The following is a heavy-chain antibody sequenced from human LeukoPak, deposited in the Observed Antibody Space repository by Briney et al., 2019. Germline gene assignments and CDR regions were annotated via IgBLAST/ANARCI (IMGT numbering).Heavy chain of an antibody. D-gene: IGHD2-8*02. CDR2: ISDSGGST. Sequence: PGGSLRLSCAASGFTFSIHGMNWVRQTPGKGLEWVSAISDSGGSTYYADSVQGRFTISRDNSKNTLYLQMSSLRAEDTAVYYCARLMAVSGASYFDYWGQGTLVTVSS. V-gene: IGHV3-23*01. CDR1: GFTFSIHG. CDR3: ARLMAVSGASYFDY. J-gene: IGHJ4*02.